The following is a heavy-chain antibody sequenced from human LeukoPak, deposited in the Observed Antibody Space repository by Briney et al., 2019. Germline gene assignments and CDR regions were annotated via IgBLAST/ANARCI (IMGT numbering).Heavy chain of an antibody. J-gene: IGHJ6*03. Sequence: ASVKVSCKASGYTFTSYGISWVRQAPGQGLEWMGWISAYNGNTNYAQKLQGRVTMTTDTSTSTAYMELRSLRSDDTAVYYCARDSVVRGVITHYYYYYMDVWGKGTTVTVSS. CDR3: ARDSVVRGVITHYYYYYMDV. D-gene: IGHD3-10*01. CDR2: ISAYNGNT. V-gene: IGHV1-18*01. CDR1: GYTFTSYG.